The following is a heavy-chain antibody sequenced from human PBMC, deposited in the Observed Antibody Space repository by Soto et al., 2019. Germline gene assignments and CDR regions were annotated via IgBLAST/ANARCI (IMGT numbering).Heavy chain of an antibody. CDR2: MNPNSGNT. CDR1: GYTFTSYD. CDR3: AREKTSYGMDV. V-gene: IGHV1-8*01. Sequence: QVQLVQSGAEVKKPGASVKVSCKASGYTFTSYDINWVRQATGQGLEWMGWMNPNSGNTGYAQKFQGRVTMTRNTSLCTAYMERSSPRSEDTAVYYCAREKTSYGMDVWGQGTTVTVSS. J-gene: IGHJ6*02.